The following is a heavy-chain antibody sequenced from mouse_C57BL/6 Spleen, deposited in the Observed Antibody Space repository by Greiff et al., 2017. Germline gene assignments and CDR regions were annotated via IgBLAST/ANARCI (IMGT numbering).Heavy chain of an antibody. J-gene: IGHJ2*01. CDR2: ISGGGGNT. Sequence: EVQVVESGGGLVKPGGSLKLSCAASGFTFSSYTMSWVRQTPEKRLEWVATISGGGGNTYYPDSVKGRFTISRDNAKNTLYLQMSSLRSEDTALYYCAGHDDLYYFDYWGQGTTLTVSS. CDR3: AGHDDLYYFDY. CDR1: GFTFSSYT. V-gene: IGHV5-9*01. D-gene: IGHD2-4*01.